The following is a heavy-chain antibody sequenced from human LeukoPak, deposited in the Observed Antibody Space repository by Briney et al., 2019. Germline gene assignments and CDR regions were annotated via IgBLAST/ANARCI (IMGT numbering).Heavy chain of an antibody. V-gene: IGHV3-7*04. D-gene: IGHD3-10*01. CDR1: GFTFTNYW. Sequence: PAGSPLLSCEASGFTFTNYWMGWVRQAPGKGLEWVANINQDGSETYFVDSVKGRFTISRDNAKNSLNLQMNSLRAEDTAVYYCARAYYYDSKNYYNPTSSFDYWGQGALVTVSS. J-gene: IGHJ4*02. CDR2: INQDGSET. CDR3: ARAYYYDSKNYYNPTSSFDY.